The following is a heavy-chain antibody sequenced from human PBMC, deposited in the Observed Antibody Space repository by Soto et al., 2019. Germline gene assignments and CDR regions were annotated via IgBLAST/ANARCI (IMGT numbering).Heavy chain of an antibody. V-gene: IGHV5-51*01. CDR1: GYSFTSYW. CDR3: AREVGAYDFWSGYKYYFDY. D-gene: IGHD3-3*01. CDR2: IYPGDSDT. J-gene: IGHJ4*02. Sequence: GESLKISCKGSGYSFTSYWIGWVRQMTGKGLEWMGIIYPGDSDTRYSPSFQGQVTISADKSISTAYLQWSSLKASDTAMYYWAREVGAYDFWSGYKYYFDYWGQGTLVTVSS.